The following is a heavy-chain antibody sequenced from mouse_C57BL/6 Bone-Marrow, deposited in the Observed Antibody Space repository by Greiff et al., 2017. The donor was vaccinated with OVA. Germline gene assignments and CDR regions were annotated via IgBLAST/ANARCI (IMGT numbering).Heavy chain of an antibody. D-gene: IGHD1-1*01. CDR2: ISSGSSTI. CDR1: GFTFSDYG. J-gene: IGHJ1*03. CDR3: ASITTVVAPHWYVDV. Sequence: EVMLVESGGGLVKPGGSLKLSCAASGFTFSDYGMHWVRQAPEKGLEWVAYISSGSSTIYYAVTVQGRFTISRDNGKNTLFLQMTSLRSEDTDMYYCASITTVVAPHWYVDVWGTGTTVTVSS. V-gene: IGHV5-17*01.